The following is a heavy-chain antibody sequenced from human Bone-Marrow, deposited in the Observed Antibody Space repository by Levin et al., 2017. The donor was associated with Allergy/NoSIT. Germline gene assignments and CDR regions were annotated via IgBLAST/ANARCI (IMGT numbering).Heavy chain of an antibody. D-gene: IGHD3-10*01. CDR3: ARPRVGSADAFDI. CDR1: GYSFTKYW. Sequence: HGESLKISCKGSGYSFTKYWISWVRQTPGKGLEWMGRIDPSDSYTNYSPSFQGHVTTSADKSINTAYLQWSSLKASDTAMYYCARPRVGSADAFDIWGQGTMVTVSS. V-gene: IGHV5-10-1*01. CDR2: IDPSDSYT. J-gene: IGHJ3*02.